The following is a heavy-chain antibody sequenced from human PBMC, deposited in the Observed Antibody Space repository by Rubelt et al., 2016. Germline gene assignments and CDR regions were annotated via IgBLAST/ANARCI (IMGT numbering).Heavy chain of an antibody. Sequence: QVQLVQSGAEVKKPGASVKVSCKASGYTFTSYGISWVRQAPGQGLEWMGWISAYDGNTNYEKKFQGRVTMTTATSTGTAYMGLRSLRSDDTAVDFCARDQLALYAFDIWGQGTMVTVSS. V-gene: IGHV1-18*01. CDR3: ARDQLALYAFDI. J-gene: IGHJ3*02. CDR2: ISAYDGNT. CDR1: GYTFTSYG. D-gene: IGHD1-1*01.